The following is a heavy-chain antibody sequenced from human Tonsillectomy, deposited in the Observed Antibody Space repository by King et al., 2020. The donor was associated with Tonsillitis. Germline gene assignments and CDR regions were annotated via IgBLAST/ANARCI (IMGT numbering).Heavy chain of an antibody. V-gene: IGHV3-30*19. J-gene: IGHJ6*02. CDR3: ARGNVLRYFDWLGDYYGMDV. CDR1: GFTFSNYG. CDR2: ISYDGSNK. D-gene: IGHD3-9*01. Sequence: VQLVESGGGVVQPGRSLRLSCVASGFTFSNYGKHWVRQAPGKGLEWVAVISYDGSNKYYADSVKGRFTVSRDTSKNTLYLQMNSLRAEDTAVYYCARGNVLRYFDWLGDYYGMDVWGQGTTVTVSS.